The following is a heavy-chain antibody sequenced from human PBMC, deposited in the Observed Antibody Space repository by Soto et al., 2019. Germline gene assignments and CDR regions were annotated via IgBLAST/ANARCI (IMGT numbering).Heavy chain of an antibody. D-gene: IGHD6-13*01. CDR1: GYIFTNYY. J-gene: IGHJ4*02. Sequence: QGQLVQSGAEVKKPGASVKVSCKASGYIFTNYYIHWVRQAPGQGLEWMAIINPLPTSGSTNYAQKFQGRVTVTRDTSTSTVYLELSRLRSDDTAVYYCARDLAAAAYWGQGTLVTVSS. V-gene: IGHV1-46*01. CDR2: INPLPTSGST. CDR3: ARDLAAAAY.